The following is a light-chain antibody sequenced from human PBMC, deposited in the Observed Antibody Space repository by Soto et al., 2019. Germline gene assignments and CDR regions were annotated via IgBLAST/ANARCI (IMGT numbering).Light chain of an antibody. Sequence: IQMTQSPSTLSESVGDRVAITCRASQSIGIWLAWYQKKPGKAPRFLIYKASTLQTGVPSRFSGSGSGTEFPLTISSLQPDDFATYYCQQYNDYSWTFGQGTKVEIK. V-gene: IGKV1-5*03. CDR3: QQYNDYSWT. J-gene: IGKJ1*01. CDR1: QSIGIW. CDR2: KAS.